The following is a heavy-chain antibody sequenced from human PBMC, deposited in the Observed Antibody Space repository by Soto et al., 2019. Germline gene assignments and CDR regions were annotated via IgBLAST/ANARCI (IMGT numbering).Heavy chain of an antibody. CDR2: INSDGSST. CDR1: GFTFSSYW. Sequence: GGSLRLSCAASGFTFSSYWMHWVRQAPGKGLVWVSRINSDGSSTSYADSVKGRFTISRDNAKNTLYLQMNSLRAEDTAVYYCARDPNLDYDFWSGYPDYWGQGTLVTVSS. CDR3: ARDPNLDYDFWSGYPDY. V-gene: IGHV3-74*01. D-gene: IGHD3-3*01. J-gene: IGHJ4*02.